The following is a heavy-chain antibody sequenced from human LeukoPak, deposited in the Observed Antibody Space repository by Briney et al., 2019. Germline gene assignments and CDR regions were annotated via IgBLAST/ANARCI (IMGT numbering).Heavy chain of an antibody. V-gene: IGHV1-2*02. CDR2: INPNSGGT. D-gene: IGHD5-18*01. Sequence: ASVKVSCKASGYTFTGYYMHWVRQAPGQGLEWMGWINPNSGGTNYAQKLQGRVTMTTDTSTSTAYMELRSLRSDDTAVYYCARVLAMAPGYDYWGQGTLVTVSS. CDR3: ARVLAMAPGYDY. CDR1: GYTFTGYY. J-gene: IGHJ4*02.